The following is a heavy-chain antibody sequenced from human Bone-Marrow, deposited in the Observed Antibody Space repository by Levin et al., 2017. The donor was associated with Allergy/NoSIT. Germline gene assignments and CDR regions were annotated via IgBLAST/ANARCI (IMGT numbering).Heavy chain of an antibody. D-gene: IGHD5-18*01. V-gene: IGHV4-59*01. CDR3: ARARDSFGYLPLDY. CDR1: GGSMSRYY. J-gene: IGHJ4*02. CDR2: IYYTGDA. Sequence: SQTLSLTCTVSGGSMSRYYWSWIRQSPERGLEWIAYIYYTGDASYNPSLEGRVTISVDTPKNQFSLRLNSVTAADTALYYCARARDSFGYLPLDYWGQGALVIVST.